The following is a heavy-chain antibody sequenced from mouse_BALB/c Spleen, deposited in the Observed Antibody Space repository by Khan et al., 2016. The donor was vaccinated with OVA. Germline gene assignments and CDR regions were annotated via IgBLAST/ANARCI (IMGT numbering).Heavy chain of an antibody. CDR3: ARHNYGPFAY. Sequence: EVELVESGGGLVKPGGPLKLSCAASGFTFSSYAMSWVRQTPEKRLEWVATISSAGDNTYYPDSAKGRFIISRDNAKNPLYLQMSSLRSEDTAMYYCARHNYGPFAYWGQGTLVTVSA. V-gene: IGHV5-9-3*01. CDR2: ISSAGDNT. J-gene: IGHJ3*01. D-gene: IGHD1-1*01. CDR1: GFTFSSYA.